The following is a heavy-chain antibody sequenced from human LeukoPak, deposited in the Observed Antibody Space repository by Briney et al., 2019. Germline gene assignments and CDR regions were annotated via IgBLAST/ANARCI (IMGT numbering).Heavy chain of an antibody. CDR3: AKENVVVVTGDYYMDV. V-gene: IGHV3-23*01. CDR2: ISGSGGST. CDR1: GFTFSSYA. Sequence: GGSLRLSCAASGFTFSSYAMSWVRQASGKGLEWVSAISGSGGSTHYADSVKGRFTISRDNSKNTLYLQMNSLRAGDTAVYYCAKENVVVVTGDYYMDVWGKGTTVTVSS. J-gene: IGHJ6*03. D-gene: IGHD2-21*02.